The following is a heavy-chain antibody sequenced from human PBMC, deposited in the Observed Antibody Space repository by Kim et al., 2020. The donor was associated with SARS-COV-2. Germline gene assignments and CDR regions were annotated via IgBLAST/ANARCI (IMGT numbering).Heavy chain of an antibody. V-gene: IGHV3-21*01. Sequence: GGSLRLSCAASGFTFSSYSMNWVRQAPGKGLEWVSSISSSSSYIYYADSVKGRFTISRDNAKNSLYLQMNSLRAEDTAVYYCARDLLIAAAGTSTYWGQGTLVTVSS. D-gene: IGHD6-13*01. CDR3: ARDLLIAAAGTSTY. CDR1: GFTFSSYS. CDR2: ISSSSSYI. J-gene: IGHJ4*02.